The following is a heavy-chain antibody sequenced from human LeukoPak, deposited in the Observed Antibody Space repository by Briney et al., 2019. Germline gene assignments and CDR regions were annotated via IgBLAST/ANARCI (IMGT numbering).Heavy chain of an antibody. J-gene: IGHJ6*02. CDR1: GGSFSGYY. V-gene: IGHV4-34*01. D-gene: IGHD5-18*01. CDR2: INHSGST. Sequence: SETLSLTCAVSGGSFSGYYWSWIRQPPGKGLEWIGEINHSGSTNYNPSLKSRVTISVDTSKNQFSLKLSSVTAADTAVYYCARVVRKSGYSYGTNYCYYGMDVWGQGTTVTVSS. CDR3: ARVVRKSGYSYGTNYCYYGMDV.